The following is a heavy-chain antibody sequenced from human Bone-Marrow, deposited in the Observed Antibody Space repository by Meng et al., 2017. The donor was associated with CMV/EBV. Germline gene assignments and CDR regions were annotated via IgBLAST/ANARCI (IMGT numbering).Heavy chain of an antibody. CDR1: GGSISSYY. J-gene: IGHJ4*02. V-gene: IGHV4-4*07. CDR2: IYTSGST. Sequence: QVQLQESGPGLVKPSETLPLTCSVSGGSISSYYWSWIRQPAGKGLEWIGRIYTSGSTNYNPSLKSRVTMSVDTSKNQFSLKLSSVTAADTAVYYCARAMITFGGVIAPFDYWGQGTLVTVSS. CDR3: ARAMITFGGVIAPFDY. D-gene: IGHD3-16*02.